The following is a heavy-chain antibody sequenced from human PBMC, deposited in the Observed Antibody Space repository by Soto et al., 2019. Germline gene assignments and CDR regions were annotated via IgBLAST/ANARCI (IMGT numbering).Heavy chain of an antibody. CDR2: INHTGST. Sequence: SETLSLTCAVYGGSFGDYYWSWIRQPPGKGLEWIGEINHTGSTNYNPSLKSRVTISIDTSKNQFSLKLSSVTAADTAVYYCAREPSIWGQGTLVTVS. J-gene: IGHJ4*02. V-gene: IGHV4-34*01. CDR1: GGSFGDYY. CDR3: AREPSI.